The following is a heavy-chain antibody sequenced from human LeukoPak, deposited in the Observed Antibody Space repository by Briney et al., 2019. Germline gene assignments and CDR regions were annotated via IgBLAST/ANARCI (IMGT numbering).Heavy chain of an antibody. D-gene: IGHD2-15*01. CDR1: GGSVSSGSYY. J-gene: IGHJ6*04. Sequence: SETLSLTCTVSGGSVSSGSYYWSWIRQPPGKGLEWIGYIYYSGSTNYNPSLKSRVTISVDTSKNQFSLKLSSVTAADTAMYYCARDGCSGGSCYDGMDVWGKGTTVTVSS. CDR3: ARDGCSGGSCYDGMDV. V-gene: IGHV4-61*01. CDR2: IYYSGST.